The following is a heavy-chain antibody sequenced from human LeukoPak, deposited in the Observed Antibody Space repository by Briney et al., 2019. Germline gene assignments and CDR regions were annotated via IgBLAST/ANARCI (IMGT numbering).Heavy chain of an antibody. V-gene: IGHV3-23*01. J-gene: IGHJ4*02. CDR3: AKDYCSGGNCYQYFDY. D-gene: IGHD2-15*01. CDR2: INYSGGAT. Sequence: PGGSLRLSCAASGFTFSSNSMSWVRQAPGKGLEWVSAINYSGGATYYVDSVKGRFTISRDNSKNTLYLQMNSLRAEDTAIYYCAKDYCSGGNCYQYFDYWGQGTLVTVAS. CDR1: GFTFSSNS.